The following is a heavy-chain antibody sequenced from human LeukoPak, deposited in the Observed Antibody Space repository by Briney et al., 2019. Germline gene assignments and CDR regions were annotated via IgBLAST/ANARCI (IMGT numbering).Heavy chain of an antibody. CDR1: GFTFSSYS. V-gene: IGHV3-21*01. CDR2: ISTTSGNI. J-gene: IGHJ4*02. CDR3: ARRAPSHDFDD. Sequence: GSLRLSCAASGFTFSSYSMNWVRQAPGKGLEWVAAISTTSGNIYYADSVKGRFTISRDNAKNSPCLQMNSLRVEDTALYYCARRAPSHDFDDWGQGTLVTVSS.